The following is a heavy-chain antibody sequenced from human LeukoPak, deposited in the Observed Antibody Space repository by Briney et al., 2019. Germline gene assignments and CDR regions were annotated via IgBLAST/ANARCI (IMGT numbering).Heavy chain of an antibody. CDR3: ARVRSGSHWRGKYYYYHYMDV. CDR2: IKQDGSEK. D-gene: IGHD1-26*01. CDR1: GFTFTKFW. J-gene: IGHJ6*03. Sequence: GESLRLSCEASGFTFTKFWMSWVRQAPGKGLEWVANIKQDGSEKYYVDSVKGRFTISRDNAKNSLYLQMNSLRAEDTAVYYCARVRSGSHWRGKYYYYHYMDVWGKGTTVTISS. V-gene: IGHV3-7*01.